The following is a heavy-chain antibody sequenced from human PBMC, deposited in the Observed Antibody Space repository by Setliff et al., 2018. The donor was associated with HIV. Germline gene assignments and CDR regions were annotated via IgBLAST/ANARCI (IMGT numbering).Heavy chain of an antibody. Sequence: SETLSLTCDVSGYSISSGYFWGWIRQFPGTGLQWIGRVYHGGTTNYNPTLRSRVTISTDASKNQFSRKLKSVSAADAAVYFCARDRALRFSQSPSSHYFDYWGQGTLVTVSS. D-gene: IGHD3-3*01. V-gene: IGHV4-38-2*01. J-gene: IGHJ4*03. CDR3: ARDRALRFSQSPSSHYFDY. CDR2: VYHGGTT. CDR1: GYSISSGYF.